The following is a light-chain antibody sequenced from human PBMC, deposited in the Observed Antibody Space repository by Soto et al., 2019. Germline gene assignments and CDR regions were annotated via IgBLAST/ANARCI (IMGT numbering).Light chain of an antibody. Sequence: QSVLTQPPSASGSHGQSVTISCTGTSNDVGGYNYVSWYQQHPGKAPKLMIYEVNKRPSGVPDRFSGSKSGNTASLTVSGLQAEDEADYYCSSFAVSNSFVFGTGTQLTVL. V-gene: IGLV2-8*01. CDR3: SSFAVSNSFV. CDR1: SNDVGGYNY. CDR2: EVN. J-gene: IGLJ1*01.